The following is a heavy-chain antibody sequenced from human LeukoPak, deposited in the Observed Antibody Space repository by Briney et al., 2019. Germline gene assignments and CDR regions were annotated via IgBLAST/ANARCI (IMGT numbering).Heavy chain of an antibody. CDR2: INPNSGGT. CDR3: ARRCSSTSCYDY. CDR1: GYTFTGYY. D-gene: IGHD2-2*01. J-gene: IGHJ4*02. Sequence: ASVKVSCKASGYTFTGYYMHWVRQAPGQGLEWMGWINPNSGGTNYAQKFQGRVTMTRDTSISTAYMELSRLRSDDTAVYYCARRCSSTSCYDYWGRGTLVTVSS. V-gene: IGHV1-2*02.